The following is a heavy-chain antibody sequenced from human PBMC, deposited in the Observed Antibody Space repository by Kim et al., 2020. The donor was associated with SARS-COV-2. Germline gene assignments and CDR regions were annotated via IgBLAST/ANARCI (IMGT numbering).Heavy chain of an antibody. V-gene: IGHV4-34*01. J-gene: IGHJ6*03. Sequence: SETLSLTCAVYGGSFSGYYWSWIRQPPGKGLEWIGEINHSGSTNYNPSLKSRVTISVDTSKNQFSLKLSSVTAADTAVYYCARKSVVVNYYYMDVWGKGTTVTVSS. CDR2: INHSGST. CDR1: GGSFSGYY. CDR3: ARKSVVVNYYYMDV. D-gene: IGHD2-21*01.